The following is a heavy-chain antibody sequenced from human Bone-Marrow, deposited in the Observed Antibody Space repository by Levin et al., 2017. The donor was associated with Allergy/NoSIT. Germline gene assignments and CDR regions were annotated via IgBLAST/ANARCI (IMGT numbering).Heavy chain of an antibody. D-gene: IGHD1-7*01. J-gene: IGHJ3*02. V-gene: IGHV4-38-2*01. CDR3: VRVVPGNYPSLDAFDI. Sequence: SETLSLTCAVSGYSITTAYSWGWVRQPPGKGLQWLGTISHNRITYNSPSLKGRVTTSLDASKNQFSLKLSSVTAADTAVYYCVRVVPGNYPSLDAFDIWGQGTMVNVSS. CDR1: GYSITTAYS. CDR2: ISHNRIT.